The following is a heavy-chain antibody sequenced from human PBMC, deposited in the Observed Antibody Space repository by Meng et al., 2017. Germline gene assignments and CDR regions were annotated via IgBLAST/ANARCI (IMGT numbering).Heavy chain of an antibody. Sequence: QVQLVQSGAEVKKPGASVKVSCKASGGTFSSYTISWVRQAPGQGLEWMGRIIPILGIANYAQKFQGRVTITADKSTSTAYMELSSLRSEDTAVYYCARDDCSGGSCSSLDYWGQGTLVTVSS. J-gene: IGHJ4*02. V-gene: IGHV1-69*08. CDR1: GGTFSSYT. CDR2: IIPILGIA. CDR3: ARDDCSGGSCSSLDY. D-gene: IGHD2-15*01.